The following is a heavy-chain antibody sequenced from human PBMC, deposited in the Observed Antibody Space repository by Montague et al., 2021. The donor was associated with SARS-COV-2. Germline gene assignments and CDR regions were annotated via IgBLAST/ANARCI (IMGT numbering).Heavy chain of an antibody. J-gene: IGHJ4*02. D-gene: IGHD2-8*02. CDR1: GGSISSYY. CDR2: IYYSGST. CDR3: AGVEGGGVIDY. Sequence: SETLSLTCTVSGGSISSYYWSWIRQPPGKGLEWIGYIYYSGSTNYNPPLKSRVTISVDTSKNQFSLKLSSVTAADTAVYYCAGVEGGGVIDYWGQGTLVTVSS. V-gene: IGHV4-59*01.